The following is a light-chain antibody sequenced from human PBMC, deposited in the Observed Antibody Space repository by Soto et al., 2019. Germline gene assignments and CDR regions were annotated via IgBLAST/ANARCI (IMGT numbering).Light chain of an antibody. CDR2: EVR. CDR3: ASFTHDNNLV. V-gene: IGLV2-14*01. Sequence: QSALTQPASVSGSPGQSISISCTGTNNDIGRFDFVSWYQQYPGKSPKLILYEVRARPSGISSRFSGSKSANTASLTISGLQAEDEGDYYCASFTHDNNLVFGGGTKLTVL. J-gene: IGLJ2*01. CDR1: NNDIGRFDF.